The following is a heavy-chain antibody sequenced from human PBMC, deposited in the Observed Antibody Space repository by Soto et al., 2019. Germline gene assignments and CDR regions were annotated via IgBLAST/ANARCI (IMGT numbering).Heavy chain of an antibody. CDR3: SRVKQGRGGYDSPFDY. D-gene: IGHD3-3*01. CDR2: IRYDGSKT. CDR1: GFIFSSYG. J-gene: IGHJ4*02. Sequence: QVQLVESGGGVVQPGGSLRLSCAPSGFIFSSYGMHWVRQAPGKGLEWVAVIRYDGSKTYYEDSVKGRFTISRDNSKNTLYLQMNILRAEDTAVYYCSRVKQGRGGYDSPFDYWGQGTLVTVAS. V-gene: IGHV3-33*01.